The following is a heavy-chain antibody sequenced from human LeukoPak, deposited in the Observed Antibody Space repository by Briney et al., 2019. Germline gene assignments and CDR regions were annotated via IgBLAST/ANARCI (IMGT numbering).Heavy chain of an antibody. D-gene: IGHD3-10*01. Sequence: PSETLSLTCAVYGGSLSGYYWTWVRQPPGKGLEWIGEIKQSERTNYNPSLRSRVTISIDTSENQFSLRLTSVTAADTAVYYCARHSYYGSGIYSPFDYWGQGILVTVSS. CDR2: IKQSERT. CDR3: ARHSYYGSGIYSPFDY. CDR1: GGSLSGYY. J-gene: IGHJ4*02. V-gene: IGHV4-34*01.